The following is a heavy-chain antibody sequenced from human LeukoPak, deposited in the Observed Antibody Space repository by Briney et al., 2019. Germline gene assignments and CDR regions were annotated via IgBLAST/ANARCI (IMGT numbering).Heavy chain of an antibody. CDR3: ARVGDYGGNSFHH. V-gene: IGHV3-74*01. CDR1: GFTFSSYW. Sequence: PGGSLRLSCAASGFTFSSYWMHWVRQAPGKGLVWVSRISSDGSSTTYADSVKGRFTISRDNAKNTLYLQMNSLRAEDTAVYYCARVGDYGGNSFHHWGQGTLVTVSS. D-gene: IGHD4-23*01. CDR2: ISSDGSST. J-gene: IGHJ1*01.